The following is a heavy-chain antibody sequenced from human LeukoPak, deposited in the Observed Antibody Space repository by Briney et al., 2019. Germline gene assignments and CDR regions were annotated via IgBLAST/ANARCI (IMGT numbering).Heavy chain of an antibody. J-gene: IGHJ4*02. CDR1: GFTFSSYD. V-gene: IGHV3-13*01. CDR3: ARASRSRTADFDY. D-gene: IGHD1-1*01. Sequence: GGSLRLSCAASGFTFSSYDMHWVRQVTGKGLEWVSGIGTAGDTYHLDSVKGRFTISRENAKNSLYLQMNSLRAGDTAVCYCARASRSRTADFDYWGQGTLVTVSS. CDR2: IGTAGDT.